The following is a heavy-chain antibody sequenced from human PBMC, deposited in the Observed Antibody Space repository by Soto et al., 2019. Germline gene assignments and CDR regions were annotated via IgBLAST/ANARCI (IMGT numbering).Heavy chain of an antibody. Sequence: GGSLRLSCAASGFTFSSYEMNWVRQAPGKGLEWVSYISSSGSTIYYADSVKGRFTISRDNAKNSLYLQMNSLRAEDTAVYYCARVIIGLELTFDPWGQGTLVTVSS. CDR2: ISSSGSTI. D-gene: IGHD1-7*01. J-gene: IGHJ5*02. CDR3: ARVIIGLELTFDP. V-gene: IGHV3-48*03. CDR1: GFTFSSYE.